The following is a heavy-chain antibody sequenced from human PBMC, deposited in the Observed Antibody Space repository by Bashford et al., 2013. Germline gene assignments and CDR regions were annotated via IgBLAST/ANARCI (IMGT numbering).Heavy chain of an antibody. J-gene: IGHJ4*02. CDR1: GFAFSDYS. CDR3: VTQYHTVETTYLHY. D-gene: IGHD2-21*01. V-gene: IGHV3-48*02. Sequence: GGSLRLSCSTSGFAFSDYSLNWVRQAPGKGLEWVSYISNTGLSMSYADSVKGRFTISRDNANRSLYLRMDSLRDEDTAVYYCVTQYHTVETTYLHYWGQGTLVTVSS. CDR2: ISNTGLSM.